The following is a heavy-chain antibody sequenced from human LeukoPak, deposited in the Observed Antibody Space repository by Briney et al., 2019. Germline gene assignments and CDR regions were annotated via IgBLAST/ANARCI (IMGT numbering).Heavy chain of an antibody. CDR1: GYTFTSYG. D-gene: IGHD2-15*01. V-gene: IGHV1-18*01. Sequence: ASVKVSCKASGYTFTSYGISWVRQAPGQGLEWMGWISAYNGNTNYEQKLQGRVTMTTHTSTSTAYMELRSLRSDDTAVYYCARDLLKEYCSGGSCYPEPNWFDPWGQGTLVTVSS. CDR3: ARDLLKEYCSGGSCYPEPNWFDP. J-gene: IGHJ5*02. CDR2: ISAYNGNT.